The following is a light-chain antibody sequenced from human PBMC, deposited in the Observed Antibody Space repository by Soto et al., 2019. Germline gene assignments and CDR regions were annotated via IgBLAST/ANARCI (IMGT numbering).Light chain of an antibody. Sequence: QSVLTQPPSVSGAPGQRVTISCTGSSSNIGAGYDVHWYQQLPGTAPKLLIYGNSNRPSGVPDRFSGSKSGTSASLAITGPQAKDEADYYCQSYDSSLSGWVFGGGTKLTVL. V-gene: IGLV1-40*01. CDR2: GNS. J-gene: IGLJ3*02. CDR1: SSNIGAGYD. CDR3: QSYDSSLSGWV.